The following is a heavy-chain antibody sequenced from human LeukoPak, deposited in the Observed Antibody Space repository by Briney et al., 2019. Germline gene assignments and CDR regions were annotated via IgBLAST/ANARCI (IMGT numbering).Heavy chain of an antibody. J-gene: IGHJ4*02. D-gene: IGHD6-13*01. CDR2: IYYSGST. Sequence: SETLSLTCTVSGGSLSSYYWSWIRQPPGKGLEWIGYIYYSGSTNYNPSLKSRVTISVDTSKNQFSLKLSSVTAADTAVYYCASYRLSSSSFDYWGQGTLVTVSS. CDR1: GGSLSSYY. V-gene: IGHV4-59*01. CDR3: ASYRLSSSSFDY.